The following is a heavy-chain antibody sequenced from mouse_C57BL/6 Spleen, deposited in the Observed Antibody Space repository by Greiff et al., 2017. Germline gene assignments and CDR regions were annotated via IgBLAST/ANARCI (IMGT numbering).Heavy chain of an antibody. CDR2: IDPETGGT. D-gene: IGHD1-1*01. J-gene: IGHJ1*03. CDR1: GYTFTDYE. V-gene: IGHV1-15*01. Sequence: QVQLQQSGAELVRPGASVTLSCKASGYTFTDYEMHWVKQTPVHGLEWIGAIDPETGGTAYNQKFKGKAILTADKSSSTAYMELRSLTSEDSAVYYCTRWHYYGSLGVWGTGTTVTVSS. CDR3: TRWHYYGSLGV.